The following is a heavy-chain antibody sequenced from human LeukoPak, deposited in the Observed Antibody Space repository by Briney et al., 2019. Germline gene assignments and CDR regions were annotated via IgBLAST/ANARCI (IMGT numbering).Heavy chain of an antibody. CDR3: ARDGNSYYDILTGLFDY. D-gene: IGHD3-9*01. CDR1: GYTFTSYY. Sequence: WASVKVSCKASGYTFTSYYMHWVRQAPGQGLEWMGIINPSGGSTSYAQKFQGRVTMTRDTSTSTVYMELSSLRSEDTAVYYCARDGNSYYDILTGLFDYWGQGTLVTVSS. CDR2: INPSGGST. J-gene: IGHJ4*02. V-gene: IGHV1-46*01.